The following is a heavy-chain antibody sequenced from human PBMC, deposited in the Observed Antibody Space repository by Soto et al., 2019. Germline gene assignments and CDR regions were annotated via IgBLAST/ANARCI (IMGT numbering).Heavy chain of an antibody. D-gene: IGHD6-19*01. CDR2: IIPIFGTA. CDR1: GGTFSSYA. V-gene: IGHV1-69*13. CDR3: ARDGYSSGRTERYYYYYGMDV. Sequence: SVKVSCKVSGGTFSSYAISWVRQAPGQGLEWMGGIIPIFGTANYAQKFQGRVTITADESTSTAYMELSSLRSEDTAVYYCARDGYSSGRTERYYYYYGMDVWGQGTTVTVSS. J-gene: IGHJ6*02.